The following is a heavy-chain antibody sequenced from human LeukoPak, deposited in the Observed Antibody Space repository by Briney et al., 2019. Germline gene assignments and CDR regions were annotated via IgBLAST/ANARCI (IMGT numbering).Heavy chain of an antibody. CDR2: IYYDGST. J-gene: IGHJ3*02. V-gene: IGHV4-30-4*07. CDR3: ARDKRYYGTSDFYDSHSPDAFDI. Sequence: SETLSLTCAVSGGSISSGGYSGSWIRQPPGKGLEWIGYIYYDGSTYYNPSLKSRVTLSVDTSKNQFSLNLSSVTAADTAVYYCARDKRYYGTSDFYDSHSPDAFDIWGQGTMVTVSS. CDR1: GGSISSGGYS. D-gene: IGHD3-22*01.